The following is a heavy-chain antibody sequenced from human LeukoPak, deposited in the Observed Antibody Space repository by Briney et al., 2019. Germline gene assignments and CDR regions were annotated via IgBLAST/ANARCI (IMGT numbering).Heavy chain of an antibody. Sequence: GRSLRLSCAASGFTFSSYAMHWVRQAPGKGLEWVAVISYDGSNKYYADSVKGRFTISRDNSKNTLYLQMNSLRAEDTAVYYCARDFRITIFGVVDYWGQGTLVTVSS. V-gene: IGHV3-30-3*01. CDR1: GFTFSSYA. CDR3: ARDFRITIFGVVDY. D-gene: IGHD3-3*01. J-gene: IGHJ4*02. CDR2: ISYDGSNK.